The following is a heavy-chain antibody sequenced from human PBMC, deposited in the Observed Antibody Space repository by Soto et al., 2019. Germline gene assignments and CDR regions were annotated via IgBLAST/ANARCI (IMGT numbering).Heavy chain of an antibody. Sequence: GGSLRLSCAASGFTFSSYGMHWVHQAPGKGLEWVAVIWYDGSNKYYADSVKGRFTISRDNSKNTLYLQMNSLRAEDTAVYYCAKDRVGYYDSSGYYSLNRYYYYYGMDVWGQGTTVTVSS. J-gene: IGHJ6*02. CDR3: AKDRVGYYDSSGYYSLNRYYYYYGMDV. D-gene: IGHD3-22*01. V-gene: IGHV3-33*06. CDR1: GFTFSSYG. CDR2: IWYDGSNK.